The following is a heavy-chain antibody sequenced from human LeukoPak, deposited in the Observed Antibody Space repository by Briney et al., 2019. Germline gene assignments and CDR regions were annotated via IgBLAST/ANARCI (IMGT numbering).Heavy chain of an antibody. CDR1: GFTFSSYS. V-gene: IGHV3-48*01. CDR2: ISSSSSTI. CDR3: ARDRLVRGAVQLLFDY. J-gene: IGHJ4*02. Sequence: GGSLRLSCAASGFTFSSYSMNWVRQAPGKGVEWVSYISSSSSTIYYADSVKGRFTISRDNAKNSLYLQMNSLRAEDTAVYYCARDRLVRGAVQLLFDYWGQGTLVTVSS. D-gene: IGHD3-10*01.